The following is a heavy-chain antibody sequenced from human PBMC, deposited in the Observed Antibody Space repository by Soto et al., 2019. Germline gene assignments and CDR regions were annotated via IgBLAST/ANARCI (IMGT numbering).Heavy chain of an antibody. CDR3: ARNVYSYGYGDDY. V-gene: IGHV4-31*03. CDR2: ISYSGST. CDR1: GGSISSGGYY. J-gene: IGHJ4*02. D-gene: IGHD5-18*01. Sequence: QVQLQESGPGLVKPSQTLSLTCTVSGGSISSGGYYWTWISQHPGKGLEYIGYISYSGSTYYNPSLKSRATISVDTSKNQFSLKLSSVTAADTAVYYCARNVYSYGYGDDYWGQGTLVTVSS.